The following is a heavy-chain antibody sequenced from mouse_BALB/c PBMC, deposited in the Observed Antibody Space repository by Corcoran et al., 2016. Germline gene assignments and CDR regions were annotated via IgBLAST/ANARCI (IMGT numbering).Heavy chain of an antibody. V-gene: IGHV9-3-1*01. CDR2: INTYTGEP. J-gene: IGHJ4*01. CDR3: ARGYDYAMDY. D-gene: IGHD2-3*01. CDR1: GYTFTNYG. Sequence: QIQLVQSGPELKKPGETVKISCKASGYTFTNYGINWVKQAPGKGLKWMGWINTYTGEPTYADDFKGRFAFSLETSASTAYLQINNLKNEDTATYFCARGYDYAMDYWGQGTSVTVSS.